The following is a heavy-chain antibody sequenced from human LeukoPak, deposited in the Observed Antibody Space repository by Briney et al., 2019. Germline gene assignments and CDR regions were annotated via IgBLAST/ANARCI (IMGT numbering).Heavy chain of an antibody. J-gene: IGHJ5*02. CDR3: TKGTLTTGYSS. V-gene: IGHV3-23*01. D-gene: IGHD5-24*01. CDR1: GFTFSIYA. Sequence: GGSLRLSCATSGFTFSIYAMTWVRQAPGKGLEWVSTLSGSGGSTYNADSVKGRFTISRDNSKNTLYLQMNSLRAEDTAVYYCTKGTLTTGYSSWGQGALVTVSS. CDR2: LSGSGGST.